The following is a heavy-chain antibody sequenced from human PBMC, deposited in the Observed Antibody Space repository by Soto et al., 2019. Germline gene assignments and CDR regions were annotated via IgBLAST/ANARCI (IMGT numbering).Heavy chain of an antibody. V-gene: IGHV4-59*01. CDR2: IYYSGST. J-gene: IGHJ3*02. CDR1: GGSISSYY. D-gene: IGHD1-26*01. Sequence: SETLSLTCTVSGGSISSYYRSWIRQPPGKGLEWIGYIYYSGSTNYNPSLKSRVTISVDTSKNQFSLKLSSVTAADTAVYYCARDRGGYSGSYSDAFDIWGQGTMVTVSS. CDR3: ARDRGGYSGSYSDAFDI.